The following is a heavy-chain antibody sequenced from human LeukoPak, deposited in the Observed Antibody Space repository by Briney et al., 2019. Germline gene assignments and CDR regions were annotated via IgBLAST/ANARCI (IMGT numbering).Heavy chain of an antibody. CDR1: GYTFSDYY. V-gene: IGHV1-2*02. Sequence: ASVKVSCKASGYTFSDYYMHWVRQAPGQGLEWMGWINPNSGGTNYAQKFQGRVTMTRDTSISTAYMELSRLRSDDTAVYYCARVGSKTSHYYGSGSYWGQGTLVTVSS. CDR3: ARVGSKTSHYYGSGSY. D-gene: IGHD3-10*01. CDR2: INPNSGGT. J-gene: IGHJ4*02.